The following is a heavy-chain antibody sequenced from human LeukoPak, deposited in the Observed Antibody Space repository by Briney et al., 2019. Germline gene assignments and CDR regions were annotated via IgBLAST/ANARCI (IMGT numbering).Heavy chain of an antibody. V-gene: IGHV1-8*01. CDR1: GYTFTSYD. Sequence: ASVTVSCKASGYTFTSYDINWVRQATGQGLEWMGWMNPNSGNTGYAQKFQGRVTMTRNTSISTAYMELSSLRSEDTAVYYCARGRVYCSGGSCYSADAFDIWGQGTMVTVSS. CDR2: MNPNSGNT. D-gene: IGHD2-15*01. J-gene: IGHJ3*02. CDR3: ARGRVYCSGGSCYSADAFDI.